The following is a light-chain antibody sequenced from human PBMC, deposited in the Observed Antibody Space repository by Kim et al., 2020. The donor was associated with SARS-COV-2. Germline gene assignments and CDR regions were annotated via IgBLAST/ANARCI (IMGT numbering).Light chain of an antibody. CDR2: DVS. CDR1: SSDVGGYNY. J-gene: IGLJ3*02. V-gene: IGLV2-14*04. Sequence: GQSITSSCTGTSSDVGGYNYVSWYQQHPVEAPKLMIYDVSKRPSGVSNRFSGSKSGNTASLTISGLQAEDEADYYCSSYTSSSTRVFGGGTKLTVL. CDR3: SSYTSSSTRV.